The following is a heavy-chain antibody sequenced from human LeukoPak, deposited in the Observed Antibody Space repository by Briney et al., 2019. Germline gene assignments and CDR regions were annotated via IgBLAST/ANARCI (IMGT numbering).Heavy chain of an antibody. CDR1: GYTFTSYA. CDR2: INAGNGNT. V-gene: IGHV1-3*01. D-gene: IGHD3-16*01. Sequence: ASVKVSCKASGYTFTSYAMHWVRQAPGQRLEWMGWINAGNGNTKYSQKFQGRVTITRDTSASTAYMELSSLRSEDTAVYYCAREIWGSDAFDIWGQGTMVTVSS. J-gene: IGHJ3*02. CDR3: AREIWGSDAFDI.